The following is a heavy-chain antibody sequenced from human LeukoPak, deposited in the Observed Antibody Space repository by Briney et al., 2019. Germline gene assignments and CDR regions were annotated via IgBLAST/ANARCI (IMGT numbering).Heavy chain of an antibody. V-gene: IGHV3-74*01. Sequence: GGSLRLSCAASGFTFSSYWMHWVRQAPGKGLVRLSRIISDGSSASYADSVRGRFTISRDNAKNTLYLQMNSLRAEDTAVYYCARVRRYCSSASCYGGGMDVWGQGTTVTVSS. D-gene: IGHD2-2*01. CDR2: IISDGSSA. J-gene: IGHJ6*02. CDR1: GFTFSSYW. CDR3: ARVRRYCSSASCYGGGMDV.